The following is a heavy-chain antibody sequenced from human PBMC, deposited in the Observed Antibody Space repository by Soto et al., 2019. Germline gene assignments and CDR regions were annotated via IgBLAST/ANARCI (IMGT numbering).Heavy chain of an antibody. CDR1: GYTFTSYD. CDR3: ARGISAFGGVIVIRHDAFVI. J-gene: IGHJ3*02. V-gene: IGHV1-8*01. D-gene: IGHD3-16*02. Sequence: QVQLVQSGAEVKKPGASVKVSCKASGYTFTSYDINWVRQATGQGLEWMGWMNPNSGNTGYAQKFQGRVTMTRNTSISTAYMGLSSLGSEATAVYYGARGISAFGGVIVIRHDAFVIWAKGQWSPSLQ. CDR2: MNPNSGNT.